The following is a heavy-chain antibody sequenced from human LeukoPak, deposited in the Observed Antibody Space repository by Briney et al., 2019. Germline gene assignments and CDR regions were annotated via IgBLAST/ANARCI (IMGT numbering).Heavy chain of an antibody. CDR2: ISPYNGNT. D-gene: IGHD6-6*01. J-gene: IGHJ4*02. V-gene: IGHV1-18*01. CDR1: GYTFSNYG. Sequence: ASVTVSCKASGYTFSNYGITWVRQAPGQGLEWMGWISPYNGNTNYAQKVQGRVTLTTDTSTSTAYMELRSLTSDDTAVYYCVSSQYYFDYWGQGTLVTVSS. CDR3: VSSQYYFDY.